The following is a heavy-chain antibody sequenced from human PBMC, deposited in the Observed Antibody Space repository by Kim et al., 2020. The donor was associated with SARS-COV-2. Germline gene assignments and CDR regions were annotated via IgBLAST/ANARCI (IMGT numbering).Heavy chain of an antibody. J-gene: IGHJ5*02. V-gene: IGHV4-34*01. CDR3: ARAYGDYGVHWFDP. Sequence: NPALRSRDTISVDTSKNQFSLKLSSVTAADTAVYYCARAYGDYGVHWFDPWGQGTLVTVSS. D-gene: IGHD4-17*01.